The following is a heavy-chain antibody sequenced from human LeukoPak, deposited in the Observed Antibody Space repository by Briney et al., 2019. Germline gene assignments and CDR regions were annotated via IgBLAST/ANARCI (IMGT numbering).Heavy chain of an antibody. J-gene: IGHJ6*03. CDR3: AREGSGSYYYYYYYMDV. CDR1: GGSFSSYS. V-gene: IGHV4-34*12. D-gene: IGHD1-26*01. CDR2: IIEKGNA. Sequence: SETLSLTCALYGGSFSSYSWSWTWIRQTPEKGLEWIGEIIEKGNANYNPSLKSRVTIDLDTSKNQFSLKLTSMTAADTAMYYCAREGSGSYYYYYYYMDVWGKGTSVTVSS.